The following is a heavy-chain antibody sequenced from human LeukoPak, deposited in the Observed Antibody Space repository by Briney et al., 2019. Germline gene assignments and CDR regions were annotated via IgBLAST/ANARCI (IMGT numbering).Heavy chain of an antibody. V-gene: IGHV4-38-2*01. CDR3: ARNFCTGGSCYINDD. J-gene: IGHJ4*02. D-gene: IGHD2-15*01. CDR2: IYYSGST. CDR1: GFTFSSYG. Sequence: GSLRLSCAASGFTFSSYGMGWVRQPPGKGLEWIGSIYYSGSTYYNPSLKSRVTMSVDTSKNQFSLKLTSVTAADSAVYYCARNFCTGGSCYINDDWGQGTLVTVSS.